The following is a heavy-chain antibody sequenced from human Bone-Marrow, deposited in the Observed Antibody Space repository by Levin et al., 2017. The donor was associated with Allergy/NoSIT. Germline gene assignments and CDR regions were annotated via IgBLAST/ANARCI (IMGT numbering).Heavy chain of an antibody. J-gene: IGHJ6*02. CDR2: LSRDGLEA. CDR3: ARADVRPPPLHDFGDYHFGMDV. CDR1: GFIFDSYW. V-gene: IGHV3-74*01. D-gene: IGHD1-1*01. Sequence: QPGGSLRLSCVTSGFIFDSYWMHWVRQAPGKGLVWVSGLSRDGLEATHADFVRGRFTVSGDSAKSTLFLQMNSLRVEDTAVYYCARADVRPPPLHDFGDYHFGMDVWGEGTTVIVS.